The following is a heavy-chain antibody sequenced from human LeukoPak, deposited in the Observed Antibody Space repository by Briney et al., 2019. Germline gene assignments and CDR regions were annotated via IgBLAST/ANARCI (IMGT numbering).Heavy chain of an antibody. CDR3: AREAVTRNYFDY. V-gene: IGHV3-53*01. CDR2: IYSGGST. D-gene: IGHD4-17*01. J-gene: IGHJ4*02. CDR1: GFTVSSNY. Sequence: GGSLRLSCAASGFTVSSNYMNWVRQAPGKGLEWVSVIYSGGSTYYADSVKGRFTISRDNSKNTLYLQMNSLRAEDTAVYYCAREAVTRNYFDYWGQGALVTVSS.